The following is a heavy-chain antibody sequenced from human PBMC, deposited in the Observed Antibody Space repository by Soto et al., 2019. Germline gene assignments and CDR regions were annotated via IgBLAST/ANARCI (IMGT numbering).Heavy chain of an antibody. CDR3: AKDLSVAAAGSDYYYYGMDV. V-gene: IGHV3-23*01. CDR1: GFTFSSYA. CDR2: ISGSGGST. Sequence: PGGSLRLSCAASGFTFSSYAMTWIRQAPGKGLEWVSDISGSGGSTYYADSVKGRFTISRDNSKNTLYLQMNSLRAEDTAVYYCAKDLSVAAAGSDYYYYGMDVWGQGTTVTVSS. D-gene: IGHD6-13*01. J-gene: IGHJ6*02.